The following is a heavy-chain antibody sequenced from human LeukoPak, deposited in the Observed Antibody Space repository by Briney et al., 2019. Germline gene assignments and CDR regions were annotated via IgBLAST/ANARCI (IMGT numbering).Heavy chain of an antibody. V-gene: IGHV3-30*18. Sequence: GGSLRLSCEAFGFTFSNYGMHWVRRAPGKGLEWVTFISYDGSNKYYADSVKGRFTISRDNSKNTLYLQMNSLRAEDTVVYYCAKDTQAAAVAGPDNWGQGTLVTVSS. CDR3: AKDTQAAAVAGPDN. CDR2: ISYDGSNK. CDR1: GFTFSNYG. D-gene: IGHD6-19*01. J-gene: IGHJ4*02.